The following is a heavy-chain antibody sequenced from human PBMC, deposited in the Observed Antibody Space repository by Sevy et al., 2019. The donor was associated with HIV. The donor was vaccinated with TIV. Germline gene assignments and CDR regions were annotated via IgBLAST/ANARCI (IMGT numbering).Heavy chain of an antibody. CDR1: GGSISSYY. CDR2: IYYSGST. CDR3: ARESKRGGFDP. V-gene: IGHV4-59*13. Sequence: SETLSLTCTVSGGSISSYYWSWIRQPPGKGLEWIGYIYYSGSTNYNPSLKSRVTRSVDTSKNQFSLKLSSVTAADTAVYYCARESKRGGFDPWGQGTLVTVSS. J-gene: IGHJ5*02.